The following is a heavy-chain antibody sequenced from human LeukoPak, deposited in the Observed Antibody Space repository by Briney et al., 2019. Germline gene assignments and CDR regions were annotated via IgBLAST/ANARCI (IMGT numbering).Heavy chain of an antibody. CDR3: AKDIVPSYGSGSYSYFDY. J-gene: IGHJ4*02. D-gene: IGHD3-10*01. Sequence: PGGSLRLSCAASGFTLDDYAMHSVRRAPGKGLEWVSLISWDGGSTYYADSVKGRFTISRDNSKNSLYLQMNSLRAEDTALYYCAKDIVPSYGSGSYSYFDYWGPGTLVTVSS. CDR2: ISWDGGST. V-gene: IGHV3-43D*03. CDR1: GFTLDDYA.